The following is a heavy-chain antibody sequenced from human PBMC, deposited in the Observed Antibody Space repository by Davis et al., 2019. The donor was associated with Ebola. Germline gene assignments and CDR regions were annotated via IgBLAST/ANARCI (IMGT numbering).Heavy chain of an antibody. CDR2: INWNSGTK. V-gene: IGHV3-9*01. J-gene: IGHJ6*02. CDR1: GFTFGDSG. CDR3: ATLSYGMDV. Sequence: SLKISCEASGFTFGDSGMHWFRQTPDKSLEWVSSINWNSGTKVYADSVKGRFTISRDNAKDTVYLQMNSLRAEDTAEYYCATLSYGMDVWGQGTTVTVSS.